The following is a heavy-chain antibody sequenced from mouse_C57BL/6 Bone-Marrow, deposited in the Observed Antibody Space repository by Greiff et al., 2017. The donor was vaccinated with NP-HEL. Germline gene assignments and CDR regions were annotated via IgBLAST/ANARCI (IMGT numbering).Heavy chain of an antibody. CDR1: GYTFTDYY. Sequence: VMLVESGAELVRPGASVKLSCKASGYTFTDYYINWVKQRPGQGLEWIARIYPGSGNTYYNEKFKGKATLTAEKSSSTAYMQLSSLTSEDSAVYFCARSYYDYDPTWFAYWGQGTLVTVSA. D-gene: IGHD2-4*01. J-gene: IGHJ3*01. CDR2: IYPGSGNT. CDR3: ARSYYDYDPTWFAY. V-gene: IGHV1-76*01.